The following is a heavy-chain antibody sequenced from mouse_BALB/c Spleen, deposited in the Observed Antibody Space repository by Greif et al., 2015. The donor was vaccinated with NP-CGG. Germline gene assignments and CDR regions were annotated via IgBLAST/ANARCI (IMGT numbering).Heavy chain of an antibody. D-gene: IGHD1-1*01. V-gene: IGHV2-9*02. CDR1: GFSLTSYG. CDR3: GSRAMDY. Sequence: VNLVESGPGLVAPSQSLSITCTVSGFSLTSYGVHWVRQPPGKGLEWLGVIWAGGSTNYNSALMSRLSISKDNSKSQVFLKMNSLQTDDTAMYYCGSRAMDYWGQGTSVTVSS. CDR2: IWAGGST. J-gene: IGHJ4*01.